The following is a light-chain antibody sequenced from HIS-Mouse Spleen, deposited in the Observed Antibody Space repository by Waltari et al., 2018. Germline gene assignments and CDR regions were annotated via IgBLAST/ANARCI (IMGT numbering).Light chain of an antibody. V-gene: IGKV1-5*03. J-gene: IGKJ2*01. CDR3: QQYNSYPYT. CDR2: KAS. Sequence: DIQMTQSPSTLSASVGNRLTITCRASPSISSWLAWYQQKPGKAPKLLIYKASSLESGVPSRFSGSGSGTEFTLTISSLQPDDFATYYCQQYNSYPYTFGQGTKLEIK. CDR1: PSISSW.